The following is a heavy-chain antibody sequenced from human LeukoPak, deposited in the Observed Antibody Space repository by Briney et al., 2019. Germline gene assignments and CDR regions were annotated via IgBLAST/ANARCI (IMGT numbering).Heavy chain of an antibody. CDR3: ARSRTSIAAAEDGDAFDI. D-gene: IGHD6-13*01. CDR2: IWYDGSNK. CDR1: GFTFSSYG. J-gene: IGHJ3*02. V-gene: IGHV3-33*01. Sequence: PGGSLRLSCAASGFTFSSYGMHWVRQAPGKGLEWVAVIWYDGSNKYYADSVKGRFTISRDNSKNTLYLQMNSLRAEDTAVYYCARSRTSIAAAEDGDAFDIWGQGTMVTVSS.